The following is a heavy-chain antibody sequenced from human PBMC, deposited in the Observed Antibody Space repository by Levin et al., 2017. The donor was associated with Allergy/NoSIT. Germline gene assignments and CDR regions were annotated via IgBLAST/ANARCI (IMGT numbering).Heavy chain of an antibody. CDR2: IWYDGSNK. D-gene: IGHD3-3*01. Sequence: GESLKISCAASGFTFSSYGMHWVRQAPGKGLEWVAVIWYDGSNKYYADSVKGRFTISRDNSKNTLYLQMNSLRAEDTAVYYCARSPDYDFWSGYYYYYGMDVWGQGTTVTVSS. J-gene: IGHJ6*02. V-gene: IGHV3-33*01. CDR3: ARSPDYDFWSGYYYYYGMDV. CDR1: GFTFSSYG.